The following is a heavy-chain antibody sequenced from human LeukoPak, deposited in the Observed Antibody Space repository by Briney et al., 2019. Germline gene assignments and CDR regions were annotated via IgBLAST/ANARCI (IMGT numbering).Heavy chain of an antibody. J-gene: IGHJ4*02. Sequence: ASVKVSCKASGYTFTGYYMHWVRQAPGQGLEWMGRINPNSGGTNYAQKFQGRVTMTRDTSISTAYMELSRLRSDDTAVYYCARLMVYAGLGLDYFDYWGQGTLVTVSS. CDR2: INPNSGGT. V-gene: IGHV1-2*06. CDR1: GYTFTGYY. CDR3: ARLMVYAGLGLDYFDY. D-gene: IGHD2-8*01.